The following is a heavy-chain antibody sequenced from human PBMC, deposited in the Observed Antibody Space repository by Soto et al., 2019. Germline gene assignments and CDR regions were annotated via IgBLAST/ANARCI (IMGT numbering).Heavy chain of an antibody. V-gene: IGHV1-3*01. J-gene: IGHJ5*02. D-gene: IGHD4-17*01. CDR3: ARALPFYGKHWFDP. Sequence: GASVKVSCKASGYTFTSYAMHWVRQAPGQRLEWMGWINAGNGNTKYSQKFQGRVTITRDTSASTAYMELSSLRSEDTAVYYCARALPFYGKHWFDPWGQGTLVTVSS. CDR1: GYTFTSYA. CDR2: INAGNGNT.